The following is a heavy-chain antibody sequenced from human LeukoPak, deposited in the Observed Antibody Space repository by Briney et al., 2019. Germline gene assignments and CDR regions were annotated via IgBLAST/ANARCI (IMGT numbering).Heavy chain of an antibody. CDR2: ISDSSSTI. J-gene: IGHJ4*02. Sequence: GGSLRLSCAASGFTFSNYGMNWVRQAPGKGLEWVSYISDSSSTIYYADSVKGRLTISRDNAKNSLYLQMNSLRAEDTAVYHCARDRDSGYFDYWGQGTLVTVSS. CDR1: GFTFSNYG. D-gene: IGHD3-10*01. V-gene: IGHV3-48*04. CDR3: ARDRDSGYFDY.